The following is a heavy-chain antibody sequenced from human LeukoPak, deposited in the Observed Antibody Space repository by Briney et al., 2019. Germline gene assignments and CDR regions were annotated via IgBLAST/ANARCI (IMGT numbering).Heavy chain of an antibody. V-gene: IGHV3-23*01. Sequence: PGGSLRLSCAASGFTFSDYALGWVRQAPGRGLEWVATLSGSGAGTYYSDSVQGRFTISRDNSKRTLFLQMNSLRAEDTAFYYCAKGLAIFGVDIELPDYWGQGTLVTVSS. D-gene: IGHD3-3*01. CDR2: LSGSGAGT. CDR3: AKGLAIFGVDIELPDY. CDR1: GFTFSDYA. J-gene: IGHJ4*02.